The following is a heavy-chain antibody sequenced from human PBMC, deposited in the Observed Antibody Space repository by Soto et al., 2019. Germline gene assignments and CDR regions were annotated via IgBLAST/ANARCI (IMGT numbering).Heavy chain of an antibody. J-gene: IGHJ4*02. CDR3: ARGVSAGVDY. D-gene: IGHD1-26*01. CDR2: MEPSTGRT. Sequence: QVQLVQSGAEVREPGASVKVSCKASGYSFTSLDINWLRQTAGQGLEWMGWMEPSTGRTGYAQKCQGRVTMTRDTSINTAYMELTTLTPDDTAFYYCARGVSAGVDYWGQGTLVIVSS. CDR1: GYSFTSLD. V-gene: IGHV1-8*01.